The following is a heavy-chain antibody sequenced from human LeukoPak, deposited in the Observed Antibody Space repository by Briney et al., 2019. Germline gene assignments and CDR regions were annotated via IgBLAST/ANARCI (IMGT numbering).Heavy chain of an antibody. CDR2: VYNSGST. J-gene: IGHJ4*02. CDR1: GGSISIYY. D-gene: IGHD5-24*01. CDR3: VRDRELNY. V-gene: IGHV4-59*01. Sequence: SEALSLTCTVSGGSISIYYWSWIRQPPGKGLEWIGYVYNSGSTDYNPSLKSRVTISADTSKNQFSLKLSSVIAADTAVYYCVRDRELNYWGQGILVTVSS.